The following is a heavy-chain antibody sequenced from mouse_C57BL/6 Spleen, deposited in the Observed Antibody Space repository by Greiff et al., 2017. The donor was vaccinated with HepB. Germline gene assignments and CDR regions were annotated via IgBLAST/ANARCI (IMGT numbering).Heavy chain of an antibody. J-gene: IGHJ2*01. V-gene: IGHV1-61*01. CDR1: GYTFTSYW. CDR2: IYPSDSET. D-gene: IGHD1-1*01. Sequence: QVQLQQPGAELVRPGSSVKLSCKASGYTFTSYWMDWVKQRPGQGLEWIGNIYPSDSETHYNQKFKDKATLTVDKSSSTAYMQLSSLTSEDSAVYYCARSDGSSSFDYWGQGTTLTVSS. CDR3: ARSDGSSSFDY.